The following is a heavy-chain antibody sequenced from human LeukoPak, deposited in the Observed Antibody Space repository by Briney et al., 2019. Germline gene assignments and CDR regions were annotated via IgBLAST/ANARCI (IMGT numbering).Heavy chain of an antibody. CDR1: GFTFSSYA. V-gene: IGHV3-23*01. Sequence: GGSLRLSCAASGFTFSSYAMSWVRQAPGKGLEWVSAISGSGGSTYYADSVKGRFTISRDNSKNTLYLQMNSLRAEDTAVYYCAKDLKGLWFGELSRGFDYWGQGTLVTVSS. CDR3: AKDLKGLWFGELSRGFDY. D-gene: IGHD3-10*01. CDR2: ISGSGGST. J-gene: IGHJ4*02.